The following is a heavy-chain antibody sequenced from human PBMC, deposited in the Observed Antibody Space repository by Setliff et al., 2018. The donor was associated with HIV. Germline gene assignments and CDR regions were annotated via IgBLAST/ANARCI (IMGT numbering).Heavy chain of an antibody. D-gene: IGHD5-18*01. Sequence: SVKVSCKASGGTFNNYAISWLRQAPGQGLEWVGGIIPIFGTANYAQKFQGRLTITADESTSTAYMELSSLRSEDTAVYYCARDVVPRGYSYGYFQNYWGQGTLVTVSS. CDR1: GGTFNNYA. CDR3: ARDVVPRGYSYGYFQNY. CDR2: IIPIFGTA. J-gene: IGHJ4*02. V-gene: IGHV1-69*13.